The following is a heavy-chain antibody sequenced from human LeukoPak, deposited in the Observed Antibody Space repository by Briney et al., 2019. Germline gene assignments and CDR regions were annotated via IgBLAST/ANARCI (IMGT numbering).Heavy chain of an antibody. J-gene: IGHJ5*02. CDR2: IYYSGST. Sequence: PSETLSLTCTVSGGSISTFYWSWIRQPAGEGRGGVGFIYYSGSTNYNPSLNSRVTISVDTPKNQFFLNLRSVTAADTAVYYCARVPRIEAGATGDWFDPWGQGTVVTVSS. V-gene: IGHV4-59*01. CDR1: GGSISTFY. D-gene: IGHD6-13*01. CDR3: ARVPRIEAGATGDWFDP.